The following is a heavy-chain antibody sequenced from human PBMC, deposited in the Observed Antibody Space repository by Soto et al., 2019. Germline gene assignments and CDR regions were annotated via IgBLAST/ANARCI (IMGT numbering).Heavy chain of an antibody. CDR3: ARDPYRYSNYRFLFDY. D-gene: IGHD4-4*01. Sequence: GGSLRLSCAASGFTLSSYWMSWVRQAPGKGLEWVANIKQDGSEKYYVDSVKGRFTISRDNAKNSLYLQMNSLRAEDTAVYYCARDPYRYSNYRFLFDYWGQGTLVTVSS. CDR2: IKQDGSEK. CDR1: GFTLSSYW. V-gene: IGHV3-7*05. J-gene: IGHJ4*02.